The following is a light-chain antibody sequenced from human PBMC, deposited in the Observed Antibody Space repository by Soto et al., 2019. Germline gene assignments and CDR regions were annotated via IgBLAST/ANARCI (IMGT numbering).Light chain of an antibody. J-gene: IGLJ3*02. V-gene: IGLV3-21*04. CDR3: QLWDSSSDQGV. CDR2: YDS. CDR1: NIGTNA. Sequence: SYELTQPPSVSVAPEKTATITCGGDNIGTNAVHWYQQKPGQAPLLVVYYDSDRPSGIPERFSGSTSGNTATLTISRVEAGDEADYYCQLWDSSSDQGVFGGVTKVTVL.